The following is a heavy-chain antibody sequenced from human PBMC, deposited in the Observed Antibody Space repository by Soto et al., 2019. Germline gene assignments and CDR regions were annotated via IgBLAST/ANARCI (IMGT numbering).Heavy chain of an antibody. J-gene: IGHJ4*02. D-gene: IGHD2-2*01. Sequence: QVQLQESGPGLVKPSQTLSLTCAVSGDSITNGGYSWSWIRQPPGKGLEWIGHIDYSRNTDYNPSLKSRVPISVDTSRIQSSLKLRSLTAGATARCYWATQSALVPVATPDYLDSWGKETRVP. CDR1: GDSITNGGYS. CDR3: ATQSALVPVATPDYLDS. V-gene: IGHV4-30-4*01. CDR2: IDYSRNT.